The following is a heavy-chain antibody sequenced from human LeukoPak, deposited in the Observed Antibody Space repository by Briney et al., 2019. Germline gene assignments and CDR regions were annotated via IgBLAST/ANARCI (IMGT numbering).Heavy chain of an antibody. J-gene: IGHJ3*02. CDR1: GGSISSSDYY. CDR3: ARETKYCSGGSCYSDGLDI. Sequence: PSETLSLTCTVSGGSISSSDYYWGWIRQPPGKGLEWIGSIYHSGNTYYNSSLKSRVTISVDTSKNQFSLKLTSVTAADTAVYYCARETKYCSGGSCYSDGLDIWGQGTMVTVSS. CDR2: IYHSGNT. V-gene: IGHV4-39*07. D-gene: IGHD2-15*01.